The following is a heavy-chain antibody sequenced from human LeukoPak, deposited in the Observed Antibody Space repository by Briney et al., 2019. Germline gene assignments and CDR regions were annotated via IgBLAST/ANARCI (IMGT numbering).Heavy chain of an antibody. D-gene: IGHD1-26*01. Sequence: SETLSLTCTVSGGSISSYNWSWIRQPPGKGLEWIGYIYYSGSTNYNPTLKSRVTISVDTSKNQFSLKLSSVTAADTAVYYCARVVGATVYGWFDPWGQGTLVTVSS. CDR1: GGSISSYN. CDR2: IYYSGST. V-gene: IGHV4-59*01. J-gene: IGHJ5*02. CDR3: ARVVGATVYGWFDP.